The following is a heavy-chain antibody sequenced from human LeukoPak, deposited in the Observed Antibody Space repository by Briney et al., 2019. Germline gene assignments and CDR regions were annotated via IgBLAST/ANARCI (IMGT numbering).Heavy chain of an antibody. Sequence: PSETLSLTCTVSGGSISSSSYYWGWIRQPPGKGLEWIGSIYYSGSTYYNPSLKSRVTISVDTSKNQFSLKLSSVTAADTAVYYCARESRAPRDYFGYWGQGTLVTVSS. CDR2: IYYSGST. J-gene: IGHJ4*02. CDR3: ARESRAPRDYFGY. D-gene: IGHD3-10*01. V-gene: IGHV4-39*01. CDR1: GGSISSSSYY.